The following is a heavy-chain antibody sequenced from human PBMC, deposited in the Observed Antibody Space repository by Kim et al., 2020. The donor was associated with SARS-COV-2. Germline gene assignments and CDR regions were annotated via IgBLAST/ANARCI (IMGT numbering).Heavy chain of an antibody. J-gene: IGHJ2*01. D-gene: IGHD6-13*01. V-gene: IGHV3-53*01. Sequence: GGSLRLSCAASGFTVSSNYMSWVRQAPGKGLEWVSVIYSGGSTYYADSVKGRFTISRDNSKNTLYLQMNSLRAEDTAVYYCARVVQQLVTGWDYWYFDLWGRGTLVTVSS. CDR3: ARVVQQLVTGWDYWYFDL. CDR2: IYSGGST. CDR1: GFTVSSNY.